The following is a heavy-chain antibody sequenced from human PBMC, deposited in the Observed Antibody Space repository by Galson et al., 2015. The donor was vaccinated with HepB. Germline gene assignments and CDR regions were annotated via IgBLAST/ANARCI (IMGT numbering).Heavy chain of an antibody. CDR3: AGPSGDYGFDY. Sequence: ETLSLTCTDSGGSISTYLWRWIRQSPAKGLEWIGDIYYSGTTPYNPYLDSRVTMSVDTSKNQLSLKLNSVTAAATAFYYCAGPSGDYGFDYWGQGTLVTVSS. CDR2: IYYSGTT. V-gene: IGHV4-59*01. J-gene: IGHJ4*02. D-gene: IGHD4-17*01. CDR1: GGSISTYL.